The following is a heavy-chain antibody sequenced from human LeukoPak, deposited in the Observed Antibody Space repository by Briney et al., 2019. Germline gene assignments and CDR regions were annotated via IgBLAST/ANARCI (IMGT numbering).Heavy chain of an antibody. J-gene: IGHJ4*02. CDR2: IYYSGST. CDR1: GGSISSYY. CDR3: ARQNYDFWSGYSYYFDY. V-gene: IGHV4-59*08. Sequence: SETLSLTCTVSGGSISSYYWSWIRQPPGKGLEWIGYIYYSGSTNFNPSLKSRVTISVDTSKNQFSLKLRPVTAAGPAVFYCARQNYDFWSGYSYYFDYWGQGTLVTVSS. D-gene: IGHD3-3*01.